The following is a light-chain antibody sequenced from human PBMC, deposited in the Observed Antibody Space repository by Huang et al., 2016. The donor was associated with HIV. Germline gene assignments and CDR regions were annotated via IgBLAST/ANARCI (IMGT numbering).Light chain of an antibody. J-gene: IGKJ2*01. V-gene: IGKV3D-20*01. CDR3: QQYSTSSYT. CDR1: QSVGNNY. Sequence: IVLTQSPATLSLSPGERATLTCGASQSVGNNYLAWYQQKPGLAPRLLIYDAHVRATGIPDRFSGSWSGTDFTLTISRLEPEDFAMYYCQQYSTSSYTFGQGTKVDI. CDR2: DAH.